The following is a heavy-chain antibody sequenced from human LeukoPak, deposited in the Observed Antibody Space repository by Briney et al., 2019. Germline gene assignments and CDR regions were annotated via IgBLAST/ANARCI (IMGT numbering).Heavy chain of an antibody. V-gene: IGHV3-21*01. CDR2: ISTSGNYI. CDR1: GFIFSDYS. J-gene: IGHJ4*02. D-gene: IGHD2-15*01. CDR3: SRGSYSSGGTSDY. Sequence: GGSLRLSCAASGFIFSDYSMNWVRQAPGKGLEWVSYISTSGNYIYYADSVKGRFTISRDNAKNSLYLQMNSLRADDTAVYYCSRGSYSSGGTSDYWGQGNLITVSS.